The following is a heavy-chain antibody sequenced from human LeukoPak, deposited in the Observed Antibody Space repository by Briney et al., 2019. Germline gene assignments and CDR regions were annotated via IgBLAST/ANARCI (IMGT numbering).Heavy chain of an antibody. Sequence: SRVTISVDTSKNQFSLKLSSVTAADTAVYYCARTVRGVLSPHYYYMDVWGKGTTVTISS. D-gene: IGHD3-10*01. V-gene: IGHV4-39*07. J-gene: IGHJ6*03. CDR3: ARTVRGVLSPHYYYMDV.